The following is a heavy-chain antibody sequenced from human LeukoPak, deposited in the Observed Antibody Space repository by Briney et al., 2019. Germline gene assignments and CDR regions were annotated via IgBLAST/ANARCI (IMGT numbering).Heavy chain of an antibody. J-gene: IGHJ4*02. CDR2: MNPNSGNT. CDR3: ARRVAAGGTCMGY. V-gene: IGHV1-8*01. CDR1: GYPFTSYD. Sequence: ASVKVSCKASGYPFTSYDINWVRQATGQGLEWMGWMNPNSGNTGSAQKFQGRVTMTRNTTISTAYMELSNLRSEDTAAYYCARRVAAGGTCMGYWGQGTLVTVSS. D-gene: IGHD6-13*01.